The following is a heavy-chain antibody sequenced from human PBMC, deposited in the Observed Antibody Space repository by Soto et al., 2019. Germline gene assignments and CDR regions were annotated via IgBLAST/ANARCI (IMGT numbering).Heavy chain of an antibody. CDR1: GGSISSSSYY. J-gene: IGHJ6*02. V-gene: IGHV4-39*01. Sequence: QLQLQESGPGLVKPSETLSLTCTVSGGSISSSSYYWGWIRQPPGKGLEWIGSIYYSGSTYYNPSLKSRVTISVDTSKNQFSLKLSSVTAADTAVYYCARQKADSSGYYLIGYYYGMDVWGQGTTVTVSS. D-gene: IGHD3-22*01. CDR2: IYYSGST. CDR3: ARQKADSSGYYLIGYYYGMDV.